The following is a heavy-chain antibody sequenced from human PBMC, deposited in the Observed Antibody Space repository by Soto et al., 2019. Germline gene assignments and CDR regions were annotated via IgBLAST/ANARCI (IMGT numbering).Heavy chain of an antibody. CDR3: AKGLYGDYRDAFDI. CDR2: ISWNSGSI. D-gene: IGHD4-17*01. V-gene: IGHV3-9*01. J-gene: IGHJ3*02. CDR1: GFTFDDYA. Sequence: EVQLVESGGGLVQPGRSLRLSCAASGFTFDDYAMHWVRQAPGKGLEWVSGISWNSGSIGYADSVKGRFTISRDNAKNALFLQMNSLGAEDTALYYCAKGLYGDYRDAFDIWGQGTMVTVSS.